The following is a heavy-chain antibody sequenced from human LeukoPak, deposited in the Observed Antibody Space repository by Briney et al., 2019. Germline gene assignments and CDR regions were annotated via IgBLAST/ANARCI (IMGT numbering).Heavy chain of an antibody. CDR1: GGSISSHY. CDR2: IYYSGGT. V-gene: IGHV4-59*11. D-gene: IGHD1-26*01. Sequence: SETLSLTCTVSGGSISSHYWSWIRQPPGKGLEWIGYIYYSGGTNYNPSLKSRVTISVDTSKNQFSLKLSSVTAADTAVYYCARGLKEWELLRGTVTFDYWGQGTLVTVSS. CDR3: ARGLKEWELLRGTVTFDY. J-gene: IGHJ4*02.